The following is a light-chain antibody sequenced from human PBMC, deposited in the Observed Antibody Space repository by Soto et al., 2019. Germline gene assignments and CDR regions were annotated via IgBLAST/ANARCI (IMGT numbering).Light chain of an antibody. J-gene: IGKJ5*01. CDR3: QQSYVTPPIT. Sequence: DIQMTQSPSSLSASVGDRVTITCRASQSISRYLNWYQHRPGQAPKLLINAASNLRSGVPSRLSGSGSGTDFTLTITSLQPEDFAFYYCQQSYVTPPITFGQGTRLEIK. V-gene: IGKV1-39*01. CDR1: QSISRY. CDR2: AAS.